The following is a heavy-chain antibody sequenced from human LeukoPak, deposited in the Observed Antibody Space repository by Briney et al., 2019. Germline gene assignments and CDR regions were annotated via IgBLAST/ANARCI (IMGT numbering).Heavy chain of an antibody. CDR1: GFTFSSYE. J-gene: IGHJ4*02. CDR3: ARDAYDSRVDY. Sequence: PGGSLRLSCAASGFTFSSYEMNWVRQAAGKGLAWVSYISSSGSTIYYADSVKGRFTISRDNAKNSPYLQMNSLRAEDTAVYYCARDAYDSRVDYWGQGTLVTVSS. V-gene: IGHV3-48*03. D-gene: IGHD3-22*01. CDR2: ISSSGSTI.